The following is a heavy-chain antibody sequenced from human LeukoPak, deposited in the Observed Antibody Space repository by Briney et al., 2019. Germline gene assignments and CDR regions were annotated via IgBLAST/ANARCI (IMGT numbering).Heavy chain of an antibody. V-gene: IGHV1-18*01. Sequence: ASVKVSCKASGYTFTSYGISWVRQAPGQGLEWMGWISAYNGNTNYAQKLQGRVTMSPDTFTRTAYMELRSLRSDDTAVYYCARGRRNWNDGDYYYYMDVWGKGTTVTVSS. CDR3: ARGRRNWNDGDYYYYMDV. D-gene: IGHD1-20*01. CDR2: ISAYNGNT. J-gene: IGHJ6*03. CDR1: GYTFTSYG.